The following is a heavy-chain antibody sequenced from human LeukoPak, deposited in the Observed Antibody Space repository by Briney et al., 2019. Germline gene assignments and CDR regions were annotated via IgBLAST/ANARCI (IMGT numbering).Heavy chain of an antibody. CDR3: ARVFSGYDSYYYYYMDV. J-gene: IGHJ6*03. V-gene: IGHV4-4*07. CDR2: IYTSGST. D-gene: IGHD5-12*01. Sequence: SETLSLTCTVSGGSISNYYWNWIRQPAGKGLEWIGRIYTSGSTNYNPSLKSRVTMSVDTSKNQFSLKLSSVTAADTAVYYCARVFSGYDSYYYYYMDVWGKGTTVAISS. CDR1: GGSISNYY.